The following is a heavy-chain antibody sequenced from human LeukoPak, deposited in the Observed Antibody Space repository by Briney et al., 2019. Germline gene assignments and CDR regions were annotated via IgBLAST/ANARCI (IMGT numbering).Heavy chain of an antibody. CDR1: GGSISSSSYY. Sequence: ETLSLTCTVSGGSISSSSYYWGWIRQPPGKGLEWVANIKQDGSEKYYVDSVKGRFTISRDNAKNSLYPQMNSLRAEDTAVYYCARRKVGAFDIWGQETMVTVSS. CDR3: ARRKVGAFDI. V-gene: IGHV3-7*01. CDR2: IKQDGSEK. J-gene: IGHJ3*02. D-gene: IGHD1-14*01.